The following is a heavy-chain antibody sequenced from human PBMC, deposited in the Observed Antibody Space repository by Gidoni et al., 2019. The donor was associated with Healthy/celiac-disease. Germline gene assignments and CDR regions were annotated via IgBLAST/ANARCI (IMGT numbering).Heavy chain of an antibody. D-gene: IGHD6-19*01. CDR2: ISWDGGST. J-gene: IGHJ4*02. V-gene: IGHV3-43D*04. CDR1: GFTFDDYA. CDR3: AKSSSGSYFDY. Sequence: EVQLVESGGVVVPPGGSLSLSCAASGFTFDDYAMHWVRQAPGKGLEWVSLISWDGGSTYYADSVKGRFTISRDNSKNSLYLQMNSLRAEDTALYYCAKSSSGSYFDYWGQGTLVTVSS.